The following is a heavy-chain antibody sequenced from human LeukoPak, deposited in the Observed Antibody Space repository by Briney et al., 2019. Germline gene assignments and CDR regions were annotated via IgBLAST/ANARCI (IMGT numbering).Heavy chain of an antibody. V-gene: IGHV3-15*07. CDR2: IKSKTDGGTT. Sequence: PGGSLRLSCAASGFTFSNAWMNWIRQAPGKGLEWVGRIKSKTDGGTTDYAAPVKGRFTISRDDSKNTLYLQMNSLKTEDTAVYYCSTTYYYDSSEGYWGQGTLVTVSS. D-gene: IGHD3-22*01. J-gene: IGHJ4*02. CDR1: GFTFSNAW. CDR3: STTYYYDSSEGY.